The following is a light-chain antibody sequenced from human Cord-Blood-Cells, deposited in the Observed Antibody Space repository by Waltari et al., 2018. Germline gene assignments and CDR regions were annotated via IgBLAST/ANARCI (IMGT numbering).Light chain of an antibody. Sequence: EIVLTQSPATLSLSPGERATLSCRDSQGVGSYLAWYPQKPGQAPRLLIYDASNRATGIPARFSGSGPGTDFTLTISSLEPEDFAVYYCQQRSNWHTFGGGTKVEIK. V-gene: IGKV3D-11*01. CDR1: QGVGSY. CDR2: DAS. J-gene: IGKJ4*01. CDR3: QQRSNWHT.